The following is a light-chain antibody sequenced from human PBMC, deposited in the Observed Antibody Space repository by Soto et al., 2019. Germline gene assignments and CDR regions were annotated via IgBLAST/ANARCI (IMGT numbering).Light chain of an antibody. CDR2: GAF. CDR3: QQRSNWLT. Sequence: EIVLTQSPATLSLSPGERATLSCRASPSVANFVAWYQQKPGQAPRLLIYGAFNRATGIPARFSGSGSGTDFTLTISSLEPEDSAVYYCQQRSNWLTFGGGTKVDIK. J-gene: IGKJ4*01. V-gene: IGKV3-11*01. CDR1: PSVANF.